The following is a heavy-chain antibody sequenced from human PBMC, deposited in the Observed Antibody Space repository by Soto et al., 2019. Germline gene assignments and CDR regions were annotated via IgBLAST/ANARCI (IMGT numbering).Heavy chain of an antibody. V-gene: IGHV1-18*01. Sequence: GASVKVSCKASGYTFTSYGISWVRQAPGQGLEWMGWISAYNGNTNYAQKLQGRVTMTTDTSTSTAYMELRSLRSDDTAVYYCARYKGASSGWYSLYYYYGMDVWGQGTTVTVSS. J-gene: IGHJ6*02. CDR3: ARYKGASSGWYSLYYYYGMDV. CDR2: ISAYNGNT. CDR1: GYTFTSYG. D-gene: IGHD6-19*01.